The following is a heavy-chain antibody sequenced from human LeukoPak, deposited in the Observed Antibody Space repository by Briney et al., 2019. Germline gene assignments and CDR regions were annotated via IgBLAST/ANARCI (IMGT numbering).Heavy chain of an antibody. V-gene: IGHV4-39*07. CDR2: IYYSGST. CDR3: ARVEVGYSSGLEVYYFDY. D-gene: IGHD6-19*01. CDR1: GGSISSSSYY. Sequence: PSETLSLTCTVSGGSISSSSYYWGWIRQPPGRGLEWIGSIYYSGSTYYNPSLKSRVTISVDTSKNQFSLKLSSVTAADTAVYYCARVEVGYSSGLEVYYFDYWGQGTLVTVSS. J-gene: IGHJ4*02.